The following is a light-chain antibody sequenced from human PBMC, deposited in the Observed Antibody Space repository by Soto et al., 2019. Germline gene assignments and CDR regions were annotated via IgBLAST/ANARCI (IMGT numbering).Light chain of an antibody. Sequence: DIQMTQSPSTLSASVGDRVTITCRASQSISTYLNWYQQKLGKAPTLLIYAASSLQGGVPSRFRGGGSGTDFTLTISNLQPEDFATYFCQQCYGSPRTFGQGTKV. CDR1: QSISTY. CDR3: QQCYGSPRT. J-gene: IGKJ1*01. V-gene: IGKV1-39*01. CDR2: AAS.